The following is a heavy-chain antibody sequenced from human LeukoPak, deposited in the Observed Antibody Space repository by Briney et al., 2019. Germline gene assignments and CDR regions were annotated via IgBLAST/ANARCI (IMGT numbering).Heavy chain of an antibody. CDR2: INPNSGGT. CDR1: GYTFTGYY. Sequence: GASVKVSCKASGYTFTGYYMHWVRQAPGQGLEWMGWINPNSGGTNYAQKFQGRVTMTRDTSISTAYMELSRLRSDDTAVYYCPRPRVPAASWFDPWGQGTLVTVSS. CDR3: PRPRVPAASWFDP. D-gene: IGHD2-2*01. J-gene: IGHJ5*02. V-gene: IGHV1-2*02.